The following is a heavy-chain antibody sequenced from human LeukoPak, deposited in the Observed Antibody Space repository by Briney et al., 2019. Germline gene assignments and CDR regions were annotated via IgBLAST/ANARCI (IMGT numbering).Heavy chain of an antibody. J-gene: IGHJ4*02. D-gene: IGHD3-16*01. CDR3: ARPVVLGAYLRGAYYFDS. V-gene: IGHV3-33*01. CDR2: IWYAGSAK. Sequence: PGGSLRFSCAALGFTFSNYGMHWVRQAPGKGQQRVAVIWYAGSAKYHADSVKGRFTISRDNSKNTLYLQMNSLRVEDTAVYYCARPVVLGAYLRGAYYFDSWGQGTLVTVSS. CDR1: GFTFSNYG.